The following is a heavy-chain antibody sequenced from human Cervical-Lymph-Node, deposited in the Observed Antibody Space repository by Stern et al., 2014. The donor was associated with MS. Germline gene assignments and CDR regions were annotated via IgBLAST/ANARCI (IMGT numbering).Heavy chain of an antibody. CDR1: GFSFRRYG. CDR2: ISYDGSKK. J-gene: IGHJ1*01. V-gene: IGHV3-30*18. Sequence: VQLEESGGGVVQPGRSLRLSCAASGFSFRRYGFHWVRQAPGKGLEWVAVISYDGSKKYYGYSVRGRFAISRDNSKNTTFLQMNSLRVEDTAVYYCANVGIVMSGSRRDQHWGRGTVVIVS. CDR3: ANVGIVMSGSRRDQH. D-gene: IGHD6-19*01.